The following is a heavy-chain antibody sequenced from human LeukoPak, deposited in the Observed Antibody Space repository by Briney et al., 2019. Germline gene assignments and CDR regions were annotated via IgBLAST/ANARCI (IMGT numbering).Heavy chain of an antibody. J-gene: IGHJ4*02. CDR3: VRKFATGD. D-gene: IGHD1-14*01. CDR1: GFTFSSHL. Sequence: GGSLRLSCAASGFTFSSHLMHWVRQAQGTGLVWVSSVKSDGTATNYADSVKGRFTISRDNAKSMLYLQMNSLRVEDTAVYYCVRKFATGDWGQGTLVTVSS. V-gene: IGHV3-74*01. CDR2: VKSDGTAT.